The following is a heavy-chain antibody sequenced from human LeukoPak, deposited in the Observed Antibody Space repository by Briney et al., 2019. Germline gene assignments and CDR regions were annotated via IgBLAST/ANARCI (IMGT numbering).Heavy chain of an antibody. V-gene: IGHV4-4*07. CDR2: IYTSGST. CDR3: ARGVRSGRYYYYYMDV. Sequence: PSETLSLTCTVSGDSISSYYWSWIRQPAGQGLEWIGRIYTSGSTNYNPSLKSRVTISVDTSKNQFSLKLSSVTAADTAVYYCARGVRSGRYYYYYMDVWGKGTTVTVSS. CDR1: GDSISSYY. D-gene: IGHD3-3*01. J-gene: IGHJ6*03.